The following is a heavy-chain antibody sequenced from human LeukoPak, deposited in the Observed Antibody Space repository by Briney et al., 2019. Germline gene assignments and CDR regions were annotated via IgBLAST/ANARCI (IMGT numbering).Heavy chain of an antibody. CDR3: ARELSQIVWGGLDY. Sequence: PGGSLRLSCAASGFTLSNYAMHWVRQAPGKGLEWVAFISYDGRKKYYAGSVKGRFTISRDNSKNTLYLQMNSLRAEDTAVYYCARELSQIVWGGLDYGGQGTLVSVSS. CDR1: GFTLSNYA. D-gene: IGHD2-21*01. V-gene: IGHV3-30*04. J-gene: IGHJ4*02. CDR2: ISYDGRKK.